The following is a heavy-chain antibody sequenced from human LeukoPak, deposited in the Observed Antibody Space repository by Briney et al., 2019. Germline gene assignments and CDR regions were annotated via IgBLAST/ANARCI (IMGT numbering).Heavy chain of an antibody. D-gene: IGHD2-15*01. J-gene: IGHJ4*02. CDR3: ARDSELGYCSG. CDR2: IRSKANSYAT. CDR1: GFTFSGSA. Sequence: GGSLRLSCAASGFTFSGSAMHWVRQASGKGLEWVGRIRSKANSYATAYAASVKGRFTISRDDSKNTAYLQMNNLRVEDTAVYFCARDSELGYCSGWGQGTLVTVSS. V-gene: IGHV3-73*01.